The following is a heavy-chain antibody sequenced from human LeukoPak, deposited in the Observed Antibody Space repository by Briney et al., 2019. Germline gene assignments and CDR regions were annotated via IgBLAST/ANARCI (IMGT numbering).Heavy chain of an antibody. CDR2: INPGGSNR. D-gene: IGHD6-19*01. Sequence: GGSLRLSCAASGITFSNYEMNWVRQAPGKGLEWVPYINPGGSNRFYAGSVRGRFTISRDDAKKSVYLQMNSLRAEDTAVYYCASSLSSGWGPVDDYWGQGIMVTVSS. V-gene: IGHV3-48*03. J-gene: IGHJ4*02. CDR1: GITFSNYE. CDR3: ASSLSSGWGPVDDY.